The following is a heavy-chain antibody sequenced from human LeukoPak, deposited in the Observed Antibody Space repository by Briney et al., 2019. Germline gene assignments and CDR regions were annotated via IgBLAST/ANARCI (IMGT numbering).Heavy chain of an antibody. V-gene: IGHV1-24*01. J-gene: IGHJ3*02. D-gene: IGHD2-15*01. Sequence: GASVKVSCKVSGYTLTELSMHWVRQAPGKGLEWMGGFDPEDGETIYAQKLQGRVTMTEDTSTDTAYVELSSLRSEDTAVYYCAISGYCSGGSCYSSPLDAFDIWGQGTMVTVSS. CDR2: FDPEDGET. CDR3: AISGYCSGGSCYSSPLDAFDI. CDR1: GYTLTELS.